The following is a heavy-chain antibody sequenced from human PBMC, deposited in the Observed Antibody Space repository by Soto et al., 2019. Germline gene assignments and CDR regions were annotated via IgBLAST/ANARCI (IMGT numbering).Heavy chain of an antibody. CDR3: GRTRIAVAAYGMDV. D-gene: IGHD6-19*01. CDR1: GGSFSGYY. V-gene: IGHV4-34*01. Sequence: QVQLPQWGAGLLKPSETLSLPCAVYGGSFSGYYWSWIRQPPGKGLEWIGEINHSGSTNYTPSLKRRVTISVDTSKNQFSLKLSSVTAADTAVYYCGRTRIAVAAYGMDVWGQGTTVTVSS. CDR2: INHSGST. J-gene: IGHJ6*02.